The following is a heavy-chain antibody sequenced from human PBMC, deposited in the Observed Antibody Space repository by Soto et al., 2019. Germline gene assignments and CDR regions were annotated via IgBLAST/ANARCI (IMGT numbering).Heavy chain of an antibody. Sequence: SETLSLTCTVSGGSISSYYWSWIRQPPGKGLEWIGYIYYSGSTNYNPSLKSRVTISVDTSKNQFSLKLSSVTAADTAVYYCARDRKDSSSWTDAFDIWGQGTMVTVSS. J-gene: IGHJ3*02. CDR1: GGSISSYY. CDR3: ARDRKDSSSWTDAFDI. D-gene: IGHD6-13*01. V-gene: IGHV4-59*01. CDR2: IYYSGST.